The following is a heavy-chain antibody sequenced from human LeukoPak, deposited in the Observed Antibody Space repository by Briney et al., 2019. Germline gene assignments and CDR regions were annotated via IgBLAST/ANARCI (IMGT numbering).Heavy chain of an antibody. Sequence: KPSETLSLTCAVYGGSFSGYYWSWIRQPPGKGLEWIGEINHSGSTNYNPSLKSRVTISVDTSKNQFSLKLGSVTAADTAVYYCASLYYYGSGKEYNWFDPWGQGTLVTVSS. V-gene: IGHV4-34*01. CDR3: ASLYYYGSGKEYNWFDP. CDR2: INHSGST. CDR1: GGSFSGYY. D-gene: IGHD3-10*01. J-gene: IGHJ5*02.